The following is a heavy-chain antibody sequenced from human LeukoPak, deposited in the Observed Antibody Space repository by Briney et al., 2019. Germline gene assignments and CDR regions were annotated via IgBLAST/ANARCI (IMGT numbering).Heavy chain of an antibody. V-gene: IGHV3-30*03. CDR2: ISYDGSNK. D-gene: IGHD5-12*01. Sequence: GGSLRLSCAASGFTFSSYSMNWVRQAPGKGLEWVAVISYDGSNKYYADSVKGRFTISRDNSKNTLYLQMNSLRAEDTAVYYCAREEGGYSGYDSVDYWGQGTLVTVSS. CDR1: GFTFSSYS. CDR3: AREEGGYSGYDSVDY. J-gene: IGHJ4*02.